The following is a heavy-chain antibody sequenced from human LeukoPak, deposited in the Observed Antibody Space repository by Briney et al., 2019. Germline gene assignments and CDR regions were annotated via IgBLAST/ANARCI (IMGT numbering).Heavy chain of an antibody. Sequence: GRSLRLSCAASGFTFSSYGMYWVRQAPGKGLEWVAVIWYDGSNKYYADSVKGRFIISRDNSKNTLYLQMNSLRGEDTAVYYCAKERLTKVSHETDYWGQGTLVTVSS. CDR3: AKERLTKVSHETDY. CDR1: GFTFSSYG. D-gene: IGHD5/OR15-5a*01. CDR2: IWYDGSNK. V-gene: IGHV3-33*06. J-gene: IGHJ4*02.